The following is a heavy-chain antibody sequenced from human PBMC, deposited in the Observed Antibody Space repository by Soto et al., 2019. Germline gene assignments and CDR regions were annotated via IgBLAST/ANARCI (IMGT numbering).Heavy chain of an antibody. Sequence: GGSLRLSCAASGFTFSSYWMSWVRQAPGKGLEWVAVIWYDGSNKYYADSVKGRFTISRDNSKNTLYLQMNSLRAEDTAVYYCARDYEGSGYGHDAFDIWGQGTMVTVSS. CDR3: ARDYEGSGYGHDAFDI. D-gene: IGHD3-22*01. J-gene: IGHJ3*02. V-gene: IGHV3-33*08. CDR2: IWYDGSNK. CDR1: GFTFSSYW.